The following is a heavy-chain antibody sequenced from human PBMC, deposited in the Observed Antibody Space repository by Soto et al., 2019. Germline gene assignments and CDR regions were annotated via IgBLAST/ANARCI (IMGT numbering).Heavy chain of an antibody. J-gene: IGHJ5*02. CDR1: GGSVSSTSYY. V-gene: IGHV4-61*01. D-gene: IGHD2-2*01. CDR2: IHYSGST. CDR3: ARGLSPYVVPAGAGWFDP. Sequence: SATLSLTCTVSGGSVSSTSYYWTWIRQPPGKGLEWIGYIHYSGSTNYNPSLKSRVTISVDTSKNQFSLKLSSVTAADTAVYYCARGLSPYVVPAGAGWFDPWGQGTLVTVSS.